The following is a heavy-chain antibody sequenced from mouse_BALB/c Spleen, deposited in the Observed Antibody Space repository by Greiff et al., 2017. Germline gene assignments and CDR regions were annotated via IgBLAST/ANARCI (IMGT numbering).Heavy chain of an antibody. D-gene: IGHD2-14*01. CDR1: GYTFTDYY. CDR3: ARSRRYDPYYFDY. J-gene: IGHJ2*01. V-gene: IGHV1-19*01. Sequence: EVQLQQSGPELVKPGASVKMSCKASGYTFTDYYMDWVKQSHGESFEWIGRVNPYNGGTSYNQKFKGKATLTVDKSSSTAYMELNSLTSEDAAVYYCARSRRYDPYYFDYWGQGTTLTVSS. CDR2: VNPYNGGT.